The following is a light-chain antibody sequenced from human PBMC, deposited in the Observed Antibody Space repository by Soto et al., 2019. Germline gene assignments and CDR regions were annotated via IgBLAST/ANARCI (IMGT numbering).Light chain of an antibody. J-gene: IGKJ2*01. CDR3: QQYGSSPLYT. Sequence: EVVLTQSPGTLSLSPGERATLSCRASQSIRSRSLAWYQQKAGQAPRLLIYGVSSRATGIPDRFSGSGSGTDFTLTISRLEPEDFAVYYCQQYGSSPLYTFGQGTKLEIK. V-gene: IGKV3-20*01. CDR2: GVS. CDR1: QSIRSRS.